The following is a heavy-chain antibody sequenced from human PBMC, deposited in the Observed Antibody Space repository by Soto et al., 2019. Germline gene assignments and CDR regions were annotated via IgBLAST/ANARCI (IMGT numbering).Heavy chain of an antibody. CDR1: GGSIITSYY. CDR3: ARHDWARFYGMDV. CDR2: IYYSGST. J-gene: IGHJ6*02. V-gene: IGHV4-39*01. D-gene: IGHD2-21*01. Sequence: PSETLSLTCSVSGGSIITSYYWGWIRQPPGKGLEWIGSIYYSGSTYYNPSLKSRVTIFVDTSKSQFSLMPGSVTAADTAVYYCARHDWARFYGMDVWGQGTTVTVSS.